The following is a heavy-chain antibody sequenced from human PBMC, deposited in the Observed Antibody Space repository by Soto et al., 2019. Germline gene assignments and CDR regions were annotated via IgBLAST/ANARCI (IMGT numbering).Heavy chain of an antibody. CDR2: INPSGGST. Sequence: ASVKVSCKASGYTFTSYYMHWVRQAPGQGLEWMGIINPSGGSTSYAQKFQGRVTMTKDTSTGTVYMELSSLRSEDTAVYYCATSAVTYCGGDCSFDYWGQGTLVTVSS. V-gene: IGHV1-46*01. D-gene: IGHD2-21*01. CDR1: GYTFTSYY. J-gene: IGHJ4*02. CDR3: ATSAVTYCGGDCSFDY.